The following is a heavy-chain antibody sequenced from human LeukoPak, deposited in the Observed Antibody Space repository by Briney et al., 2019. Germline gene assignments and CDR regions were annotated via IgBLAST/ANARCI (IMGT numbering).Heavy chain of an antibody. CDR2: ISYDGSNK. CDR3: AKDPRTRVRGVIITFTYFQH. Sequence: PGGSLRLSCAASGFTFSSYGMHWVRQAPGKGLEWVAVISYDGSNKYYADSVKGRFTISRDNSKNTLYLQMNSLRAEDTAVYYCAKDPRTRVRGVIITFTYFQHWGQGTLVTVSS. V-gene: IGHV3-30*18. J-gene: IGHJ1*01. CDR1: GFTFSSYG. D-gene: IGHD3-10*01.